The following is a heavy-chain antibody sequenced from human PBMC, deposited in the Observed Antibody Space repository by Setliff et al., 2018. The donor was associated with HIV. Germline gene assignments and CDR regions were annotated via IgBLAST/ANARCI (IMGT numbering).Heavy chain of an antibody. Sequence: PGESLKISCQGSGYTFATFWIGWVRQMPGKGLEWMGIIYPADSESRYSPSFQGQVTISADKSITTAYLQWSSLKASDTAFYYCARRGIGKYSSGWFDFWGQGTLVTVSS. V-gene: IGHV5-51*01. J-gene: IGHJ4*02. D-gene: IGHD6-19*01. CDR3: ARRGIGKYSSGWFDF. CDR1: GYTFATFW. CDR2: IYPADSES.